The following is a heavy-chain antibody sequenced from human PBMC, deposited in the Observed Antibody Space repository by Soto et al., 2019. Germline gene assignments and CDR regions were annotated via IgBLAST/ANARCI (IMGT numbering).Heavy chain of an antibody. CDR3: ASRADVTKHFQD. V-gene: IGHV3-23*01. D-gene: IGHD2-8*01. CDR1: GFTFSTYA. CDR2: ISSRGDRV. J-gene: IGHJ1*01. Sequence: EVQLLESGGGLVQPGGSLRLSCAASGFTFSTYAMRWVRQAPGKGLEWVSSISSRGDRVYYADSVKGRFTISRDNSKNTLSLQRSGLRVEDTAIYFCASRADVTKHFQDWGQGTLVTVSS.